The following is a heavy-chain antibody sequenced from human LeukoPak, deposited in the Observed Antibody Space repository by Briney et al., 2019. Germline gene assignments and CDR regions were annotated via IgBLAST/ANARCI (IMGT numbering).Heavy chain of an antibody. CDR2: IWYDGSNK. CDR1: GFTFSSYG. Sequence: GGSLRLSCAASGFTFSSYGMHWVRQAPGKGLEWVVVIWYDGSNKYYADSVKGRFTISRDNSKNTLYLQMNSLRAEDTAVYYCAKEIDSQYYYDSSGYQPRFDYWGQGTLVTVSS. J-gene: IGHJ4*02. D-gene: IGHD3-22*01. V-gene: IGHV3-33*06. CDR3: AKEIDSQYYYDSSGYQPRFDY.